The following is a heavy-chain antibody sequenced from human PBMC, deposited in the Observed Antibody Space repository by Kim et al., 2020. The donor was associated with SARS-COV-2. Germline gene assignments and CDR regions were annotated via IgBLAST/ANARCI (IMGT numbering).Heavy chain of an antibody. J-gene: IGHJ4*02. D-gene: IGHD3-9*01. Sequence: NYNPSLKSRVTISLDTSKDQFYLKVTSATAADTAVYYCARLATVWFYFGYWGQGTLVSVSS. CDR3: ARLATVWFYFGY. V-gene: IGHV4-61*07.